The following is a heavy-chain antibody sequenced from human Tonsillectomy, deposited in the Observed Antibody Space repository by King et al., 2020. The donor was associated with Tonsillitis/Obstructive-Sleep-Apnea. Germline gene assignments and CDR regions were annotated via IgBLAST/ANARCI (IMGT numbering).Heavy chain of an antibody. D-gene: IGHD2-21*02. CDR1: GFTFSNYE. Sequence: QLVQSGGGLVQPGGSLRLSCAASGFTFSNYEMNWVRQAPGKGLEWVSYISSSGSTIYYADSVKGRFTISRDNAKNSLYLQMNSLRAEDTAVYYCASVLWTAIGDSRWFDPWGQGTLVTVSS. V-gene: IGHV3-48*03. J-gene: IGHJ5*02. CDR3: ASVLWTAIGDSRWFDP. CDR2: ISSSGSTI.